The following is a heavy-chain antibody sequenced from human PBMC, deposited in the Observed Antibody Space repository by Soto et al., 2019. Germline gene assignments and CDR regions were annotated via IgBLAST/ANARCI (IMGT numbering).Heavy chain of an antibody. CDR3: AKDISGFLEWLSFDY. CDR2: ISWNSGSI. Sequence: GGSLRLSCAASGFTFDDYAMHWVRQAPGKGLEWVSGISWNSGSIGYADSVKGRFTISRDNAKNSLYLQMNSLRAEDTALYYCAKDISGFLEWLSFDYWGQGTLVTVSS. J-gene: IGHJ4*02. CDR1: GFTFDDYA. D-gene: IGHD3-3*01. V-gene: IGHV3-9*01.